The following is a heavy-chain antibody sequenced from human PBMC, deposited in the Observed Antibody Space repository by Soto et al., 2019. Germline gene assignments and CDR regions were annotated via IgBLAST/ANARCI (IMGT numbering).Heavy chain of an antibody. CDR2: VFYTGRA. J-gene: IGHJ6*02. V-gene: IGHV4-59*01. CDR3: ARVVMTTVPASYYYGMDV. CDR1: GGSLGSYY. Sequence: SETLSLTCTVSGGSLGSYYWSWIRQPPGKGLEWIGYVFYTGRANYNASLKSRVSISLDTSNYQFSLKLSSVTAADTAVYYCARVVMTTVPASYYYGMDVWGQGTTVTVSS. D-gene: IGHD4-4*01.